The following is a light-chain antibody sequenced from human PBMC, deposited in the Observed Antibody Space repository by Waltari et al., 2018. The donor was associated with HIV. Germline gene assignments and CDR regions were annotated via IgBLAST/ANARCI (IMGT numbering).Light chain of an antibody. CDR3: SAWDRSLSAVV. CDR2: RDN. Sequence: QAGLTQPPSVSKGLRQTATLTCTGTSDNVGNQGATWLQQPQGHPPKLLFCRDNKRPTGISERFSASRSGNTASLTITGLQPEDDADYICSAWDRSLSAVVFGGGTTLIVL. V-gene: IGLV10-54*04. CDR1: SDNVGNQG. J-gene: IGLJ2*01.